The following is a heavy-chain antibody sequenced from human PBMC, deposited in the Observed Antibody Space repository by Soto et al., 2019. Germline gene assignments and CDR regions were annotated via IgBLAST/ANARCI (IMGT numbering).Heavy chain of an antibody. CDR3: ARSVLGRRYFYYDSRTSSYFDY. V-gene: IGHV4-34*01. D-gene: IGHD3-22*01. CDR1: GWSFSGYY. Sequence: SLTCSVYGWSFSGYYWSWIRQPPGKVLEWIGEINHSGSTNYNPSLKSRVTISVDTSKNQFSLKLSSVTAADTAVYYCARSVLGRRYFYYDSRTSSYFDYWGQGTMVTV. J-gene: IGHJ4*02. CDR2: INHSGST.